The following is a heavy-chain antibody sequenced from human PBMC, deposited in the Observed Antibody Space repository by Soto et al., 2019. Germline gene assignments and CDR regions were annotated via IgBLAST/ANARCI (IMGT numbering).Heavy chain of an antibody. J-gene: IGHJ6*02. CDR2: ISSDGTT. D-gene: IGHD2-2*01. CDR3: SRVGCSNSKCYTRGMDV. V-gene: IGHV4-4*07. Sequence: PSETLSLTCTASGGSISGYYWSWVRQPAGKGLEWVARISSDGTTNSSPSLKSRVTMSLDTSKDQFSLHLNSVTAADTAVYYCSRVGCSNSKCYTRGMDVWGQGTTVTVSS. CDR1: GGSISGYY.